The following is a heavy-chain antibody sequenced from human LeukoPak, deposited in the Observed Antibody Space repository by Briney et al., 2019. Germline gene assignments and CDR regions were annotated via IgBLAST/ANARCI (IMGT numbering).Heavy chain of an antibody. D-gene: IGHD3-9*01. CDR3: ARDLHDILTENYYYYGMDV. Sequence: GASVKVSCKASGGTFSSYAISWVRQAPGQGLEWMGRIIPIFGIANYAQKFQGRVTITADKSTSTAYMELSSLRSEDTAVYYCARDLHDILTENYYYYGMDVWGQGTTVTVSS. V-gene: IGHV1-69*04. CDR1: GGTFSSYA. CDR2: IIPIFGIA. J-gene: IGHJ6*02.